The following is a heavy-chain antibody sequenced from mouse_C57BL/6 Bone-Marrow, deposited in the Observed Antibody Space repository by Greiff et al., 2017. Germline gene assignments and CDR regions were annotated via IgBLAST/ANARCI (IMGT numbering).Heavy chain of an antibody. V-gene: IGHV6-3*01. Sequence: DVQLQESGGGLVQPGGSMKLSCVASGFTFSNYWMNWVRQSPEKGLEWVAQIRLKSDNYATHYAESVKGRFTISRDDSKSSVYLQMNNLRAEDTGIYYCTYDYLDYGGQGTTLTVSS. D-gene: IGHD2-3*01. CDR1: GFTFSNYW. CDR3: TYDYLDY. J-gene: IGHJ2*01. CDR2: IRLKSDNYAT.